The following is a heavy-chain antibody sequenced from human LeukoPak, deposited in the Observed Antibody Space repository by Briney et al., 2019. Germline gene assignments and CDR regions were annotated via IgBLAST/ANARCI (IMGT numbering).Heavy chain of an antibody. V-gene: IGHV3-13*04. CDR1: GFTFSSYD. J-gene: IGHJ3*02. CDR3: ARGSGSPLGAAFDI. Sequence: PGGSLRLSCAASGFTFSSYDMHWVRQATGKGLEWVSAIGTAGDKYYPGSVKGRFTISRENAKNSLYLQMNSLRAGDTAVYYCARGSGSPLGAAFDIWGQGTMVTVSS. CDR2: IGTAGDK. D-gene: IGHD1-26*01.